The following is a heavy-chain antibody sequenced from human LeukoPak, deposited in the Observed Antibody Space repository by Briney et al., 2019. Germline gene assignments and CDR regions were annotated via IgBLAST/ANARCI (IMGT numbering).Heavy chain of an antibody. J-gene: IGHJ3*02. D-gene: IGHD3-16*02. Sequence: ASVKVSCKASGYTFTGYYMHWVRQAPGQGLEWMGWINPNSGGTNYAQKFQGRVTMTRDTSISTAYMELSRLRSDDTAVYYCARGGLFGGVIVTEGAFDIWGQGTMVTVSS. CDR3: ARGGLFGGVIVTEGAFDI. CDR1: GYTFTGYY. V-gene: IGHV1-2*02. CDR2: INPNSGGT.